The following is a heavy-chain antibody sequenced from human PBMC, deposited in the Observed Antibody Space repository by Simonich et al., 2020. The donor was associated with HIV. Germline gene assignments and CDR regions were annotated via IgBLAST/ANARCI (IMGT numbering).Heavy chain of an antibody. J-gene: IGHJ4*02. CDR2: ISSSSSYI. Sequence: EVQLVESGGGLVKPGGSLRLSCAASGFTFSSYSMNWVRQAPGKGLEWFSSISSSSSYIYYADSGKGRFTISRDNDKNSLYRQMNSLRAEETAVYYCARDGRKGSSTSCSDYWGQGTLVTVSS. D-gene: IGHD2-2*01. CDR1: GFTFSSYS. V-gene: IGHV3-21*01. CDR3: ARDGRKGSSTSCSDY.